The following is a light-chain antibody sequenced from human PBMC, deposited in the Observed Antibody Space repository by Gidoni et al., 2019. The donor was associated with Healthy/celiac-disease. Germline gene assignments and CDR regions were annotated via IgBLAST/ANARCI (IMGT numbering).Light chain of an antibody. CDR3: MQALQTPG. Sequence: DIVMTQSPLSLPVTPGEPASISCRSSQSLLHSNGYNYLDWYLQKPGQSPKLLIYLVSNRASGFPDRFSGSGSGTDFTLKISRVEAEDVGVYYCMQALQTPGFGQGTKVEIK. V-gene: IGKV2-28*01. CDR2: LVS. J-gene: IGKJ1*01. CDR1: QSLLHSNGYNY.